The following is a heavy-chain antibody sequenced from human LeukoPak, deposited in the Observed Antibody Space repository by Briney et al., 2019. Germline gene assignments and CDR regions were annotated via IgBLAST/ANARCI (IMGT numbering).Heavy chain of an antibody. CDR3: ARSNSSGWYGGFMDY. V-gene: IGHV3-30-3*01. D-gene: IGHD6-19*01. CDR2: ISYDGSNK. CDR1: GFTFSSYA. Sequence: GGSLRLSCAASGFTFSSYAMNWVRQAPGKGLEWVAVISYDGSNKYYADSVKGRFTISRDNSKNTLYLQMNSLRAEDTAVYYCARSNSSGWYGGFMDYWGQGTLVTVSS. J-gene: IGHJ4*02.